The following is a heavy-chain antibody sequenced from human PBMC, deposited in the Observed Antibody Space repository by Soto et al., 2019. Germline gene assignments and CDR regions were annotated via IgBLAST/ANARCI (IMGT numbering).Heavy chain of an antibody. J-gene: IGHJ3*02. D-gene: IGHD1-26*01. CDR3: ARGKVGATRNDAFDI. CDR2: IYYSGST. CDR1: GGSISSSSYY. Sequence: SETLSLTCTVSGGSISSSSYYWGWIRQPPGKGLEWIGSIYYSGSTYYNPSLKSRVTISVDTSKNQFSLKLSSVTAADTAVYYCARGKVGATRNDAFDIWGQGTMVTVSS. V-gene: IGHV4-39*07.